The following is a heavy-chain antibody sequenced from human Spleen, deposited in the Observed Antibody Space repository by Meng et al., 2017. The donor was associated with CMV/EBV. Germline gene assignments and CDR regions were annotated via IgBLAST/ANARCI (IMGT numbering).Heavy chain of an antibody. CDR3: ARAQGLGSPTDAFDI. J-gene: IGHJ3*02. Sequence: SGFTFSSYTMHSVRQAPGKGLEWVSSISSSSSYIYYADSLKGRFTISRDNAKNSLYLQMNSLRAEDTAVYYCARAQGLGSPTDAFDIWGQGTMVTVSS. V-gene: IGHV3-21*01. CDR1: GFTFSSYT. CDR2: ISSSSSYI. D-gene: IGHD3-16*01.